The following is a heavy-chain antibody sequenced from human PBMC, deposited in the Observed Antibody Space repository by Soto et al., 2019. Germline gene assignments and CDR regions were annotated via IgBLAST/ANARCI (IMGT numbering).Heavy chain of an antibody. CDR1: GFTFSSYV. J-gene: IGHJ3*01. V-gene: IGHV3-30*18. CDR2: IARDGSKK. D-gene: IGHD2-2*01. Sequence: QVQLVQSGGGVVQPGRSLRLSCAASGFTFSSYVTHLVRQAPGQGLEWVAGIARDGSKKYYADSVKGRFTISRDNSKHTMYLQRNSLRAEDTAVYYCAKGGPDCVSTPCYLLVAFDVWGQGTMVTVSS. CDR3: AKGGPDCVSTPCYLLVAFDV.